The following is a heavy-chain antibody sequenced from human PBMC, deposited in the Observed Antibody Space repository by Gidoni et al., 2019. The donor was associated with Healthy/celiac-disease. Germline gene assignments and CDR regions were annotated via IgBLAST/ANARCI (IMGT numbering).Heavy chain of an antibody. CDR1: GFTFSSDS. D-gene: IGHD4-17*01. CDR3: ASGMTTVTTDAFDI. V-gene: IGHV3-21*01. CDR2: ISSSSSYI. J-gene: IGHJ3*02. Sequence: EVQLVESGGGLVKPGGSLRLSCAASGFTFSSDSMNWVRQDPGKGREWVSSISSSSSYIYYADSVKGRFTISRDNAKNSLYLQMNSLRAEDTAVYYCASGMTTVTTDAFDIWGQGTMVTVSS.